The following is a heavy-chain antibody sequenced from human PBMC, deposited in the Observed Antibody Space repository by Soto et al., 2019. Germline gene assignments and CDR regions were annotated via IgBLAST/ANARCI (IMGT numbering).Heavy chain of an antibody. CDR1: GGTFSSYA. V-gene: IGHV1-69*13. CDR3: ARREWEQMNPFYYSGMDV. Sequence: SVKVSCKASGGTFSSYAISWVRQAPGQGLEWMGGIIPIFGTANYAQKFQGRVTITADESTSTAYMELSSLRSEDTAVYYCARREWEQMNPFYYSGMDVWGQGTTVTVYS. CDR2: IIPIFGTA. D-gene: IGHD1-26*01. J-gene: IGHJ6*02.